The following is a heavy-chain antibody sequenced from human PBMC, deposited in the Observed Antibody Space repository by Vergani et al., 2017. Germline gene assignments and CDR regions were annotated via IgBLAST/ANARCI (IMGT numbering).Heavy chain of an antibody. J-gene: IGHJ4*02. D-gene: IGHD1-1*01. CDR3: ARHTTYTDS. Sequence: EVELVQSGPEMRKPGESMKISCKGSEYGFGNYWIGGVRQMPGKGLEWMGIIYPADSDTRYSPSFQGQVTISADKSISTAFLQWDSLKASDTALYYCARHTTYTDSWGQGTLVTVSS. CDR2: IYPADSDT. CDR1: EYGFGNYW. V-gene: IGHV5-51*01.